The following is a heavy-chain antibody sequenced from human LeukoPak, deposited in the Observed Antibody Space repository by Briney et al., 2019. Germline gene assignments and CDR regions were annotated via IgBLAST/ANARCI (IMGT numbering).Heavy chain of an antibody. V-gene: IGHV3-20*04. J-gene: IGHJ5*02. CDR3: ARNLHSSGWYYWFDP. D-gene: IGHD6-19*01. Sequence: GGSLRLSCAASGFTFDDYGMSWVRQAPGKGLEWVSGINWNGGSTGYADSVRGRFTISGDNAKNSLYLQMNSLRAEDTALYYCARNLHSSGWYYWFDPWGQGTLVTVSS. CDR1: GFTFDDYG. CDR2: INWNGGST.